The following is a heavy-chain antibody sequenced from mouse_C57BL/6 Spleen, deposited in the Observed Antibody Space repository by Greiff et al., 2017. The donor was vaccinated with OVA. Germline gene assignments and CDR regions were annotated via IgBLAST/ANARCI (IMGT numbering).Heavy chain of an antibody. Sequence: QVQLQQSGAELVRPGTSVKVSCKASGYAFTNYLIEWVKQRPGQGLEWIGVINPGSGGTNYNEKFKGKATLTADKSSSTAYMQLSSLTSEDSAVYFCARGVLLLDYFDYWGQGTTLTVSS. CDR1: GYAFTNYL. CDR2: INPGSGGT. CDR3: ARGVLLLDYFDY. V-gene: IGHV1-54*01. J-gene: IGHJ2*01. D-gene: IGHD2-1*01.